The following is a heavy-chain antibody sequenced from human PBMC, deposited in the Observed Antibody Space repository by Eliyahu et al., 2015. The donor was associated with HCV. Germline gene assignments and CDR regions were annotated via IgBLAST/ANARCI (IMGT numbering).Heavy chain of an antibody. CDR2: VKSKTDGETT. CDR1: GFTFSNAW. V-gene: IGHV3-15*01. D-gene: IGHD5-12*01. J-gene: IGHJ4*02. Sequence: EVQLVESGGGLVKPGGSLRLSCAASGFTFSNAWMNWVRQAPGKGLEWLGRVKSKTDGETTDYAPPVKGRFIVSRDDSTNTLYLQMYSLKTEDTAVYYCTTRVTTTNDYWGQGTLVTVSS. CDR3: TTRVTTTNDY.